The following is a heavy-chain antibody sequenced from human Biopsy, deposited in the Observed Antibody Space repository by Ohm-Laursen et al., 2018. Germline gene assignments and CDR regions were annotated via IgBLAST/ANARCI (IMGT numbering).Heavy chain of an antibody. CDR3: ARGSGYFKLDV. V-gene: IGHV4-34*01. CDR1: GESSTGYF. Sequence: TLSLTCAVNGESSTGYFWNWIRQPPGKGLGWIGEINQSESTKYNPSLKRRATFSADSSNSQCSLRLTSVTAADTAIYYCARGSGYFKLDVWGQGTTVTVSS. CDR2: INQSEST. J-gene: IGHJ6*02. D-gene: IGHD5-12*01.